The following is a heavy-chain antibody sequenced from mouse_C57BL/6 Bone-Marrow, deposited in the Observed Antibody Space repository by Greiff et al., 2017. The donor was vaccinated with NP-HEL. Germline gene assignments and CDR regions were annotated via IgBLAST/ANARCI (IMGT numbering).Heavy chain of an antibody. Sequence: EVQGVESGGGLVQPGESLKLSCESNEYEFPSHDMSWVRKTPEKRLELVAAINSDGGSTYYPDTMERRFIISRDNTKKTLYLQMSSLRSEDTALYYCARQGGDGYYSWYFDVWGTGTTVTVSS. CDR2: INSDGGST. CDR1: EYEFPSHD. CDR3: ARQGGDGYYSWYFDV. D-gene: IGHD2-3*01. V-gene: IGHV5-2*01. J-gene: IGHJ1*03.